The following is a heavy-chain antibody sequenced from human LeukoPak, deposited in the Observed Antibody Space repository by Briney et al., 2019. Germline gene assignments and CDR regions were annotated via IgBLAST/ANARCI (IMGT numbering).Heavy chain of an antibody. Sequence: GGSLRLSCAASGFIFSQYSMNWVRQAPGKGLEWVSHIRSSSETFYADSVKGRFSISRDNAKNSLHLQMNSLRAEDTAVYYCARGTVAGKAPYWGQGTLVTVSS. D-gene: IGHD6-19*01. V-gene: IGHV3-48*01. CDR1: GFIFSQYS. J-gene: IGHJ4*02. CDR3: ARGTVAGKAPY. CDR2: IRSSSET.